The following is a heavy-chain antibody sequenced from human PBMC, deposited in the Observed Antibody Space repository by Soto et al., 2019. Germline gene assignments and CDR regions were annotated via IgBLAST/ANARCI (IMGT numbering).Heavy chain of an antibody. J-gene: IGHJ4*02. CDR3: ARQSPLYDYVWGSYRYDFDY. V-gene: IGHV4-59*08. D-gene: IGHD3-16*02. Sequence: QVQLQESGPGLVKPSETLSLTCTVSGGSISSYYWSWIRQPPGKGLEWIGYIYYSGSTNYNPSLKSRVTISVDTSKNQFSLKLSSVTAADTAVYYCARQSPLYDYVWGSYRYDFDYWGQGTLVTVSS. CDR2: IYYSGST. CDR1: GGSISSYY.